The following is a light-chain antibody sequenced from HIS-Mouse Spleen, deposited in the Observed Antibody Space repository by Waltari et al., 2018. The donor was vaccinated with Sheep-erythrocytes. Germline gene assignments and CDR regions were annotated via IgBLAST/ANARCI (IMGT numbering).Light chain of an antibody. V-gene: IGLV2-14*02. CDR3: SSYTSSYNHV. CDR1: SSDVGSYNL. Sequence: QSALTQPASVSGSPGQSITISCTGTSSDVGSYNLFSWYQQHPGKAPKLMIYEGSKRPSGVSNRFSGSKSGNTASLTISGLQAEDEADYYCSSYTSSYNHVFATGTKVTVL. CDR2: EGS. J-gene: IGLJ1*01.